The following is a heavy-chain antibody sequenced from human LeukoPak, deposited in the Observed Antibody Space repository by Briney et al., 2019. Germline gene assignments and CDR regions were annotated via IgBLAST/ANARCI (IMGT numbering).Heavy chain of an antibody. J-gene: IGHJ4*02. CDR1: GITFSSYA. CDR2: TSGSGDST. Sequence: GGSLRLSCAASGITFSSYAMSWVRQAPGKGLEWVSATSGSGDSTYYADSVKGRFTISRDNSQNTLYLHMNSLRAEDTAVYYCAKDQTAAVGQLDYWGQGTVVTVSS. D-gene: IGHD6-13*01. V-gene: IGHV3-23*01. CDR3: AKDQTAAVGQLDY.